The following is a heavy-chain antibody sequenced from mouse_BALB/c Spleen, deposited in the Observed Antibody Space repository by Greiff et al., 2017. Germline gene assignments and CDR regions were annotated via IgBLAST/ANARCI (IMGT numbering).Heavy chain of an antibody. J-gene: IGHJ3*01. CDR1: GFNIKDTY. CDR3: ASEIYYDYDGTFAY. CDR2: IDPANGNT. V-gene: IGHV14-3*02. D-gene: IGHD2-4*01. Sequence: VQLQQSGAELVKPGASVKLSCTASGFNIKDTYMHWVKQRPEQGLEWIGRIDPANGNTKYDPKFQGKATITADTSSNTAYLQLSSLTSEDTAVYYCASEIYYDYDGTFAYWGQGTLVTVSA.